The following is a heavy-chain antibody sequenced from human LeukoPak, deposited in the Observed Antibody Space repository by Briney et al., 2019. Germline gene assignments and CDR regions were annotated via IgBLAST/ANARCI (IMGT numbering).Heavy chain of an antibody. D-gene: IGHD5-24*01. Sequence: GGSLRLSRAASGFTFSSYPMSWVRQAPGMGLEWVSGISGSGGSGGSTYYADSVKGRFTISRDNSKNTLYLQMNSLRAEDTAVYYCAHTLDGYNGRFDYWGQGTLVTVSS. CDR2: ISGSGGSGGST. CDR1: GFTFSSYP. CDR3: AHTLDGYNGRFDY. V-gene: IGHV3-23*01. J-gene: IGHJ4*02.